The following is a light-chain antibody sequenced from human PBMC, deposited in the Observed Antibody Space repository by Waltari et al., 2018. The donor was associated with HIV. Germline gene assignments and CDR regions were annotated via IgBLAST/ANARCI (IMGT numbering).Light chain of an antibody. CDR2: DNT. CDR1: SSNIGADYD. CDR3: QSYDSSLGGSV. J-gene: IGLJ2*01. V-gene: IGLV1-40*01. Sequence: QSVLTQPPSVSGAPGQRVTISCTGSSSNIGADYDVHWYQQLPGTAPKLLIYDNTHRPSGVPDRFSGSKSGPSASLAITGLQAEDEADYYCQSYDSSLGGSVFGGGTKVTVL.